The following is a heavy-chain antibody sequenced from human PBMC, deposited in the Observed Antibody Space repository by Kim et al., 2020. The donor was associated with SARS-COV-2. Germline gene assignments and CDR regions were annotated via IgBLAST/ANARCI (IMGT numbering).Heavy chain of an antibody. J-gene: IGHJ3*01. V-gene: IGHV3-23*01. D-gene: IGHD2-15*01. CDR1: GFTFSTYS. CDR2: ISSDGSVT. CDR3: ARHPQYDVVAF. Sequence: GGSLRLSCTASGFTFSTYSMTWVRQAPGKGLEWVSVISSDGSVTYYADSVKGRFTISRDNSKNTLYLRMNSLRADDTAVYYCARHPQYDVVAF.